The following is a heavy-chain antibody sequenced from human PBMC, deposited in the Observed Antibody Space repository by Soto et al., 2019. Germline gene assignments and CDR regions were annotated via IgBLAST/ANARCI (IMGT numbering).Heavy chain of an antibody. D-gene: IGHD5-12*01. CDR1: GYSFTSYW. CDR3: ARGGSYYYYYYGMDV. V-gene: IGHV5-51*01. J-gene: IGHJ6*02. CDR2: IYPGDSDT. Sequence: GESLKISCKGSGYSFTSYWIGWARQMPGKGLEWMGIIYPGDSDTRYSPSFQGQVTISADKSISTAYLQWSSLKASDTAMYYCARGGSYYYYYYGMDVWGQGTTVTVSS.